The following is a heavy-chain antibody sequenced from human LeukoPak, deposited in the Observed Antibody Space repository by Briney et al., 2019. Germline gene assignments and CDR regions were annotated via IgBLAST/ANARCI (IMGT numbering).Heavy chain of an antibody. CDR1: GGSFSGYY. CDR2: INHSGST. J-gene: IGHJ5*02. V-gene: IGHV4-34*01. CDR3: ARADDFRNTGWFDP. D-gene: IGHD3/OR15-3a*01. Sequence: SETLSLTCAVYGGSFSGYYWSWIRQPPGKGLEWIGEINHSGSTNYNPSLKSRVTISVDTSKNQFSLKLSSVTAADTAVYYCARADDFRNTGWFDPWGQGTLVTVSS.